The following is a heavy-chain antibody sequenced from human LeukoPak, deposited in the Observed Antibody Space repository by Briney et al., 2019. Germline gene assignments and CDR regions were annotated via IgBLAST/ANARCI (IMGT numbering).Heavy chain of an antibody. CDR1: GFTFSSYS. CDR3: ARERELDFDY. CDR2: ISSSSSYI. Sequence: GGSLRLSCAASGFTFSSYSMNWVRQAPGKGLEWVSSISSSSSYIYYADSVKGRFTISRDNAKNSLYLQMNSLRAEDAAVYYCARERELDFDYWGQGTLVTVSS. J-gene: IGHJ4*02. D-gene: IGHD1-1*01. V-gene: IGHV3-21*01.